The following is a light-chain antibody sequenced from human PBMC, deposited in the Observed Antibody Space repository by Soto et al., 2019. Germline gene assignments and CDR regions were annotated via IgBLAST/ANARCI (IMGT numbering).Light chain of an antibody. CDR1: SSDVGGSKS. CDR2: DVS. J-gene: IGLJ2*01. CDR3: SSYRSRAAVV. Sequence: QSALTQPASVSGSPGQSITISCTGTSSDVGGSKSVSWYQQHPGKAPKLMIYDVSNRPPGVSNRFSGSKSGNTASLTISGLQAEVVADYYCSSYRSRAAVVFGGGAQLTVL. V-gene: IGLV2-14*03.